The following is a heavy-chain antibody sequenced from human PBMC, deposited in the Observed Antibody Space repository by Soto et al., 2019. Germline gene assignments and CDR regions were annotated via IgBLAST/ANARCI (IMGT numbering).Heavy chain of an antibody. J-gene: IGHJ3*02. Sequence: QVQLVQSGAEVKKPGSSVKVSCKASGGTFSSYAISWVRQAPEQGLEWMGGIIPIFGTANYAQKFQGRVTITADESTSTAYMELSSLRSEDTAVYYCARDYYGSGSYYRITGYDAFDIWGQGTMVTVSS. CDR1: GGTFSSYA. D-gene: IGHD3-10*01. V-gene: IGHV1-69*01. CDR3: ARDYYGSGSYYRITGYDAFDI. CDR2: IIPIFGTA.